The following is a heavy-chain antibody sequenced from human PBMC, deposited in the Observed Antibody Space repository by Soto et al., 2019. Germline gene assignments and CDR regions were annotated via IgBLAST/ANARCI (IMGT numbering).Heavy chain of an antibody. CDR1: GFTFSNYV. V-gene: IGHV3-30*18. D-gene: IGHD1-1*01. CDR3: AKNRASPERYYYYGMDV. J-gene: IGHJ6*02. Sequence: GGSLRLSCAASGFTFSNYVMHWARQSPGKGLEWVAVISYDGRNDYYADSVKGRFTISRDNSNNTLYLQMNSLRAEDTAVYCCAKNRASPERYYYYGMDVWGQGTTVTVSS. CDR2: ISYDGRND.